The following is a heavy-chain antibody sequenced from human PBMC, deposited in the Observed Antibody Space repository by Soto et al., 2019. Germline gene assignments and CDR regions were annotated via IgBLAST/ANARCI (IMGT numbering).Heavy chain of an antibody. Sequence: QVQLQESGPGLVKPSQTLSLTCTVSGGSISSGGYYWSWIRQHPGKGLEWIGYIYYSGSTYYNPSLKSRVTISVDTSKNQFSLKLSSVTAADTAVYYCARDLRVEDFGASDAFDIWGQGIMVTVSS. V-gene: IGHV4-31*03. D-gene: IGHD3-10*01. CDR2: IYYSGST. J-gene: IGHJ3*02. CDR3: ARDLRVEDFGASDAFDI. CDR1: GGSISSGGYY.